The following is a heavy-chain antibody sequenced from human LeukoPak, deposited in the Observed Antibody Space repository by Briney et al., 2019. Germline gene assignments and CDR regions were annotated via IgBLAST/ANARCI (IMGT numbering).Heavy chain of an antibody. CDR1: GFTFSSYW. D-gene: IGHD3-10*01. V-gene: IGHV3-7*04. CDR2: IKQDGSEK. Sequence: TGGSLRLSCAASGFTFSSYWMSWVRQAPGKGLEWVANIKQDGSEKNYVDSVKGRFTISRDNAKNSLYLQMNSLRVEDTAVYYCSGGSRFVDYWGQGTLVTVSS. CDR3: SGGSRFVDY. J-gene: IGHJ4*02.